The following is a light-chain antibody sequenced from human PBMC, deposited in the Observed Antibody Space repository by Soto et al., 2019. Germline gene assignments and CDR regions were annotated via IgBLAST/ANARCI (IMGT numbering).Light chain of an antibody. V-gene: IGKV3-15*01. CDR2: AAS. J-gene: IGKJ1*01. CDR1: QSVRSS. CDR3: QQYNTWPET. Sequence: EVMMTQSPATLSVSPGERATLSCRASQSVRSSLAWYQQKPGQAPRLLIYAASTRATGIPARFSGSGSGTEFTLTINSLQSEDFAVYYCQQYNTWPETFGQGTKVDI.